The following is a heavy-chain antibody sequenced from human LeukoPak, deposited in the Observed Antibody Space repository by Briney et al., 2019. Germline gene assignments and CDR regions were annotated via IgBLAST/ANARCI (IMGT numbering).Heavy chain of an antibody. CDR3: ARDSITMTAFDI. V-gene: IGHV1-69*13. CDR1: GGTFSSYA. Sequence: ASVKVSCKASGGTFSSYAISWVRQAPGQGLEWMGGIIPIFGTANYAQKFQGRVTITANESTSTAYMELSSLRSEDTAVYYCARDSITMTAFDIWGQGTMVTVSS. CDR2: IIPIFGTA. J-gene: IGHJ3*02. D-gene: IGHD3-22*01.